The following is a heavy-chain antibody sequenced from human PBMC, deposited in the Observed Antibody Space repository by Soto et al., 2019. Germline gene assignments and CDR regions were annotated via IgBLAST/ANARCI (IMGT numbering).Heavy chain of an antibody. J-gene: IGHJ3*01. CDR2: IWFDGRDR. V-gene: IGHV3-33*01. Sequence: QEQLVESGGGVVQPGRSLRLSCTSSGFTLGSYGIHWVLQAPGKGLEWVALIWFDGRDRDYADSVKGRFTISRDNSKNTLYLQMNSLRDEDAAMYYCARDNWNFAAGAFDLWGQGTMVTVSS. CDR3: ARDNWNFAAGAFDL. CDR1: GFTLGSYG. D-gene: IGHD1-1*01.